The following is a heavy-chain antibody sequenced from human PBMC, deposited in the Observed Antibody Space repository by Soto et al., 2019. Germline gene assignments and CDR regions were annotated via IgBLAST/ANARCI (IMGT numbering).Heavy chain of an antibody. CDR3: ARALGYCSGGSCYHFDY. CDR1: GGSVTSNYYY. J-gene: IGHJ4*02. Sequence: PSETLSLTCTLSGGSVTSNYYYWSWIRQSPGKGLEWIGYMHYSGSTNYNPSLKSRVTISVDTSKNQFSLKLSSVTAADTAVYYCARALGYCSGGSCYHFDYWGQGTLVTVSS. D-gene: IGHD2-15*01. V-gene: IGHV4-61*01. CDR2: MHYSGST.